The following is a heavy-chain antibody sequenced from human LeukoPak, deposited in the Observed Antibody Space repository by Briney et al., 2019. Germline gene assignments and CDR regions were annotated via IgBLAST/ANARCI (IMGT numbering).Heavy chain of an antibody. CDR2: INHSGST. V-gene: IGHV4-34*01. Sequence: SETLSLTCSVSGGSISSLYWSWIRQPPGKGLEWIGEINHSGSTNYNPSLKSRVTISVDTSKNRFSLKVTSVTAADTAMYFCARVGYYYFYGMDVWGQGTTVTVSS. CDR3: ARVGYYYFYGMDV. J-gene: IGHJ6*02. CDR1: GGSISSLY.